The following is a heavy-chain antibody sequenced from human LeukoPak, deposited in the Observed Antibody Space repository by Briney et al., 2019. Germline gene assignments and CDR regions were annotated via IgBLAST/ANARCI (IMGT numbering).Heavy chain of an antibody. CDR3: ARDKLGINWFDP. CDR2: LIPLSGAP. D-gene: IGHD7-27*01. J-gene: IGHJ5*02. V-gene: IGHV1-69*15. CDR1: GGTLRDYS. Sequence: SVKVSCKASGGTLRDYSISWVRQVPGQGLEWMGSLIPLSGAPKYAQKFQGRVTISADESTSTAYMELSGLRSEDTAVYYCARDKLGINWFDPWGQGTLVTVSS.